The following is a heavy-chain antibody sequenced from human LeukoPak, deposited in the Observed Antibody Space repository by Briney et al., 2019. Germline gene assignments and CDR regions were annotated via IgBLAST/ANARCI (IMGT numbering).Heavy chain of an antibody. J-gene: IGHJ6*03. V-gene: IGHV3-30*02. D-gene: IGHD2-15*01. CDR1: GFTFSSYG. CDR3: AKGGPYCSGGSCYYMDV. CDR2: IRYDGSNK. Sequence: PGGSLRLSCASSGFTFSSYGMHWVRQAPGKGLEWVSIIRYDGSNKYYANSVKGRFTISRDNSKNTLYLQMNSLRAEDTAVYYCAKGGPYCSGGSCYYMDVWGKGTTVTVSS.